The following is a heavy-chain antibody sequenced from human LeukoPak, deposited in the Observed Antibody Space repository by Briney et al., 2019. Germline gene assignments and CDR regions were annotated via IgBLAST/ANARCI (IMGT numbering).Heavy chain of an antibody. D-gene: IGHD6-13*01. CDR3: VKDTYSSSWAAFDY. V-gene: IGHV3-64D*06. Sequence: GGSLRLSCSASGFTFSTYAMHWVRQAPGKGLEYVSAISSNGGNAYYAGSAKGRFTISRDNSKNTPYLQMASLRPEDTAVYYCVKDTYSSSWAAFDYWGQGTLVTVSS. CDR2: ISSNGGNA. CDR1: GFTFSTYA. J-gene: IGHJ4*02.